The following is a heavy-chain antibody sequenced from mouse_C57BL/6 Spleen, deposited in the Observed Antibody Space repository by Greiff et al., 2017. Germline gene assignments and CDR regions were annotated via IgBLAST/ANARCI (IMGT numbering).Heavy chain of an antibody. Sequence: QVQLQQSGAELMKPGASVKLSCKATGYTFTGYWIEWVKQRPGHGLEWIGEILPGSGRTNYNEKFKGKATFTAGTYSNTAYMHLSSLTTEDSAIYYCARGYYYGSSYGLDDWGQGTTLTVSS. CDR2: ILPGSGRT. D-gene: IGHD1-1*01. CDR3: ARGYYYGSSYGLDD. CDR1: GYTFTGYW. J-gene: IGHJ2*01. V-gene: IGHV1-9*01.